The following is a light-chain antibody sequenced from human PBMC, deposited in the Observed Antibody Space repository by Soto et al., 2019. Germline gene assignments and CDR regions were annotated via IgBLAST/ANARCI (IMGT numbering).Light chain of an antibody. CDR1: EGVGSS. V-gene: IGKV3-15*01. Sequence: ETVMTQSPATLSVSPVERVTLSCRASEGVGSSLAWYQQKPGQAPRVLIYGASTTAPGIPARFSGSGSGTEFTLTISSLQPDDVATYYCQQYNSYLYTFGQGTKVDIK. CDR3: QQYNSYLYT. CDR2: GAS. J-gene: IGKJ2*01.